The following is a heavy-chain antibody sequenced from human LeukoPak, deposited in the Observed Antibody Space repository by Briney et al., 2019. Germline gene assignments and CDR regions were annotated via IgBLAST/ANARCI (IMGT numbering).Heavy chain of an antibody. Sequence: ASVKVSCKASGGTFSSDAISWVRQAPGQGVEWVGRIIPILGIANYPQKFQGRVTITAHKSTSTAYMELSSLRSEDTAVYYCARDLRGQWLVMFDYWGQGTLVTVSS. D-gene: IGHD6-19*01. J-gene: IGHJ4*02. CDR2: IIPILGIA. CDR1: GGTFSSDA. CDR3: ARDLRGQWLVMFDY. V-gene: IGHV1-69*04.